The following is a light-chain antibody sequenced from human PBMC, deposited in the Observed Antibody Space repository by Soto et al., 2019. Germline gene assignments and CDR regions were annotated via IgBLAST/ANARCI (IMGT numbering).Light chain of an antibody. V-gene: IGKV1-9*01. J-gene: IGKJ4*01. CDR2: AAS. Sequence: DIQLTQSPSFLSASVGDRVTITCRASQDIRSYLAWYQQKPGKAPNLLLYAASTLQSGVPSRFSGSGSGTEFTLTISSLQPEDFASYYCQHLHSYPLTFGGGNKVEI. CDR1: QDIRSY. CDR3: QHLHSYPLT.